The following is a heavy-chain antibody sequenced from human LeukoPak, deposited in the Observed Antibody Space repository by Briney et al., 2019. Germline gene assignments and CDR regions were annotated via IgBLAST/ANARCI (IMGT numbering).Heavy chain of an antibody. CDR2: INPNSGGT. Sequence: ASVKVSCKASGYTFTGYYMHWVRQAPGQGLEWMGWINPNSGGTNYAQKFQGRVTMTRDTSISTAYMELSRLRSDDTAVYYCARVAIGRYFDWLGFGQRSGGFDPWGQGTLVTVSS. V-gene: IGHV1-2*02. J-gene: IGHJ5*02. CDR3: ARVAIGRYFDWLGFGQRSGGFDP. CDR1: GYTFTGYY. D-gene: IGHD3-9*01.